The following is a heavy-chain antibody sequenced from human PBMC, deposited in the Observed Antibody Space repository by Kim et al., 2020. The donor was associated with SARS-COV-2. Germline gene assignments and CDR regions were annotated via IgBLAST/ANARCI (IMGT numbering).Heavy chain of an antibody. D-gene: IGHD4-17*01. CDR2: INWNGGST. Sequence: GGSLRLSCAASGFTFDDYGMSWVRQAPGKGLEWVSGINWNGGSTGYADSVKGRFTISRDNAKNSLYLQMNSLRAEDTALYYCAREDGEIEDYGDPPGAFDIWGQGTMVTVSS. CDR3: AREDGEIEDYGDPPGAFDI. J-gene: IGHJ3*02. V-gene: IGHV3-20*04. CDR1: GFTFDDYG.